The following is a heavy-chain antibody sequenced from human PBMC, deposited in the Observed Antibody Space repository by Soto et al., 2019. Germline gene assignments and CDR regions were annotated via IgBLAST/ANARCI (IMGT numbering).Heavy chain of an antibody. D-gene: IGHD3-16*02. Sequence: PGGSLRLSCAASGFTFGDYYMSWIRQAPGKGLEWVSYISSSSSYTNYADSVKGRFTISRDNAKNSLYLQMNSLRAEDTAVYYCARDLLGRYIAVITGFYYYGMDVWGQGTTVTVSS. J-gene: IGHJ6*02. CDR1: GFTFGDYY. CDR3: ARDLLGRYIAVITGFYYYGMDV. V-gene: IGHV3-11*06. CDR2: ISSSSSYT.